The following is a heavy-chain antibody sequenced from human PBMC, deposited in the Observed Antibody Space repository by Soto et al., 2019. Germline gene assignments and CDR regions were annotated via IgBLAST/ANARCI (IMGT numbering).Heavy chain of an antibody. CDR3: ARDFKTYYYDSSGYYRNYYYYGMDV. CDR1: GFTFSSYG. CDR2: IWYDGSNK. J-gene: IGHJ6*02. D-gene: IGHD3-22*01. V-gene: IGHV3-33*01. Sequence: QVQLVESGGGVVQPGRSLRLSCAASGFTFSSYGMHWVRQAPGKGLEWVAVIWYDGSNKYYADSVKGRFTISRDNSKNTLYXXMXSXXAEDTAVYYCARDFKTYYYDSSGYYRNYYYYGMDVWGQGTTVTVSS.